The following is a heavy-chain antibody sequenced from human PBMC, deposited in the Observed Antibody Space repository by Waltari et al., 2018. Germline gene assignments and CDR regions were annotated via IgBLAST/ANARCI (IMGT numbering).Heavy chain of an antibody. Sequence: GYYMHWVRQAPGQGLEWMGWINPNSGGTNYAQKFQGRVTITTDESTSTAYMELSSLRSEDTAVYYCARGRIAAAGTAPTFDYWGQGTLVTVSS. CDR3: ARGRIAAAGTAPTFDY. CDR1: GYY. V-gene: IGHV1-2*02. J-gene: IGHJ4*02. CDR2: INPNSGGT. D-gene: IGHD6-13*01.